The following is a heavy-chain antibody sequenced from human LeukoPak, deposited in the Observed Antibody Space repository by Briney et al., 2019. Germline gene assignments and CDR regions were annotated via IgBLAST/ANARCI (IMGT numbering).Heavy chain of an antibody. CDR3: ARDRSIAAAADYFDY. Sequence: SETLSLTCTVSGYSISSGYYWGWIRQPPGKGLEWIGSIYHSGSTYYNPSLKSRVTISVDTSKNQFSLKLSSVTAADTAVYYCARDRSIAAAADYFDYWGQGTLVTVSS. J-gene: IGHJ4*02. CDR1: GYSISSGYY. D-gene: IGHD6-13*01. V-gene: IGHV4-38-2*02. CDR2: IYHSGST.